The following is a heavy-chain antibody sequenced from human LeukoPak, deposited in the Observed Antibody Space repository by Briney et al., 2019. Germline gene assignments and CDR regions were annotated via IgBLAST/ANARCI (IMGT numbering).Heavy chain of an antibody. CDR2: IYYSGST. CDR1: GGSISSSSYY. Sequence: SETLSLTCTVSGGSISSSSYYWGWIRQPPGKGLEWIGSIYYSGSTYYNPSLKSRVTISVDTSKNQFSLKLSSVTAADTAVYYCAREGGSYYVYYYYYYMDVWGKGTTVTVSS. D-gene: IGHD1-26*01. J-gene: IGHJ6*03. V-gene: IGHV4-39*07. CDR3: AREGGSYYVYYYYYYMDV.